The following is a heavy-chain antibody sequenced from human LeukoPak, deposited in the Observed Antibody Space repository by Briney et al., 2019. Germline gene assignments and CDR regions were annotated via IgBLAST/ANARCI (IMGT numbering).Heavy chain of an antibody. V-gene: IGHV1-3*03. CDR3: AKDAEYADTDWFDP. CDR2: INAGNGNT. D-gene: IGHD2-2*01. J-gene: IGHJ5*02. CDR1: GYTFTSYA. Sequence: ASVKVSCKASGYTFTSYAMHWVRQAPGQRLEWMGWINAGNGNTKYSQEFQGRVTITRDTSASTAYMELNSLRAEDTAIYYCAKDAEYADTDWFDPWGQGTLVTVSS.